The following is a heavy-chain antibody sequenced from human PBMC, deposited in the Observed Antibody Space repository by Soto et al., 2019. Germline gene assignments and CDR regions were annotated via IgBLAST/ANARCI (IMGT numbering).Heavy chain of an antibody. Sequence: QLQLQESGSGLVKPSQTLPLTCAVSGGSISSGGYSWSWIRQPPGKGLEWIGYIYHSGSTYYNPSLKSRVTISEDRSKNQCSLRLSSVTAADTAVYYCAGGIAARPLGYWGQGTLVTVSS. J-gene: IGHJ4*02. CDR2: IYHSGST. D-gene: IGHD6-6*01. V-gene: IGHV4-30-2*01. CDR1: GGSISSGGYS. CDR3: AGGIAARPLGY.